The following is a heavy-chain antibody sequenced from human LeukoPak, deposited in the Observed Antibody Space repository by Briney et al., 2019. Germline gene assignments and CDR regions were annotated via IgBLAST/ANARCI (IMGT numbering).Heavy chain of an antibody. CDR2: INHSGST. CDR3: ARGDGGSSTVPIYWFDS. D-gene: IGHD4-17*01. Sequence: PSETLSLTCAVYGGSFSGYYWSWIRQPPGRGLEWIGEINHSGSTNYNPSLKSRVTMSVDTSQNQFSLKLSSVTATDTAVYYCARGDGGSSTVPIYWFDSWGQGTLVTVSS. CDR1: GGSFSGYY. V-gene: IGHV4-34*01. J-gene: IGHJ5*01.